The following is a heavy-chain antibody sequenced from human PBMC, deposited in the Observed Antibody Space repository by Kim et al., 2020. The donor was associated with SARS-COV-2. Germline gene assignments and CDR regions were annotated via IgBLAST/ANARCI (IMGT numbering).Heavy chain of an antibody. CDR1: GFTFSSYA. J-gene: IGHJ4*02. D-gene: IGHD3-16*01. V-gene: IGHV3-23*01. Sequence: GGSLRLSCAASGFTFSSYAMSWVRQAPGKGLEWVSAISGSGGSTYYADSVKGRFTISRDNSKNTLYLQMNSLRAEDTAVYYCAKDRRGFGDKTKFDYWGQGTLVTVSS. CDR2: ISGSGGST. CDR3: AKDRRGFGDKTKFDY.